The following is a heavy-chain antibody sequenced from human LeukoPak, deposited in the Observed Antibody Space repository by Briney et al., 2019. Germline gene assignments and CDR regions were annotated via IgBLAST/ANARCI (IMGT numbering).Heavy chain of an antibody. CDR3: ARVTPYYYYYYMDV. CDR2: ISAYNGNT. CDR1: GYTFTSYG. Sequence: ASVKVSCKASGYTFTSYGISWVRQAPGQGLEWMGWISAYNGNTNYAQKLQGRVTMTTDTSTSTAYMELRSLRSDDTAAYYCARVTPYYYYYYMDVWGKGTTVTVSS. J-gene: IGHJ6*03. V-gene: IGHV1-18*01.